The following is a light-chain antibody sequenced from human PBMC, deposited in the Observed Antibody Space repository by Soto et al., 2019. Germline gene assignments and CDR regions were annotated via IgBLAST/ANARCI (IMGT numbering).Light chain of an antibody. CDR3: KQSFSSSWT. J-gene: IGKJ1*01. V-gene: IGKV1-39*01. Sequence: DIQMAQSPSSLSASVGDRVTITCRVSQRVSNYLNWYQQKPGKAPKFLTYAASNLRSGVPSRFSGSGSGTDFTLTISGLQREDFATYFCKQSFSSSWTFGPGTKVDIK. CDR2: AAS. CDR1: QRVSNY.